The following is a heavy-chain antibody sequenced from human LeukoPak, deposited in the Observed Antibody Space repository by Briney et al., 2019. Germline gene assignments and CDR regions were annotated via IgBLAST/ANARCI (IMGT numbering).Heavy chain of an antibody. J-gene: IGHJ6*03. CDR3: AKSWGDYVLYYYYYMDV. D-gene: IGHD4-17*01. CDR1: GFTFSSYG. Sequence: GGSLRLSCAASGFTFSSYGMYWVRQAPGKGLEWVAFIRYDGSNKYYADSVKGRFTISRDNSKNTLYLQMNSLRAEDTAVYYCAKSWGDYVLYYYYYMDVWGKGTTVTISS. V-gene: IGHV3-30*02. CDR2: IRYDGSNK.